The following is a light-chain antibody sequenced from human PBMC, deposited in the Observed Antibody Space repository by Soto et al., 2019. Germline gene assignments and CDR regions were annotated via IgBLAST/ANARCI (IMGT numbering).Light chain of an antibody. CDR1: QSVSSRD. V-gene: IGKV3-20*01. J-gene: IGKJ2*01. CDR3: QHYGSSPLYT. CDR2: GAS. Sequence: EIVLTQSPGTLSLSPGERATLSCRASQSVSSRDLAWYQQKPGQAPRLLIYGASSRATGIPDRFSGSGSGTDFTLTISRLEPEDFAVYYCQHYGSSPLYTFGHGTKLEIK.